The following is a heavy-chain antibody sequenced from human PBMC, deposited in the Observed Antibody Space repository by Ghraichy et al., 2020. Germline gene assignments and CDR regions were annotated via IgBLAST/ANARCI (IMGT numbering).Heavy chain of an antibody. J-gene: IGHJ4*02. CDR1: GFTFSSYG. CDR2: IWYDGSNK. Sequence: GGSLRLSCAASGFTFSSYGMHWVRQAPGKGLEWVAVIWYDGSNKYYADSVKGRFTISRDNSKNTLYLQMNSLRAEDTAVYYCARVGGFSDYGDYCDYWGQGTLVTVSS. V-gene: IGHV3-33*01. CDR3: ARVGGFSDYGDYCDY. D-gene: IGHD4-17*01.